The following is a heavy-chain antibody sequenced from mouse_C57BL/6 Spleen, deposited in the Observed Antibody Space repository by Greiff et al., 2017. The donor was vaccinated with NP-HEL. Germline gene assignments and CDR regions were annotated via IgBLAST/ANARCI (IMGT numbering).Heavy chain of an antibody. Sequence: EVQLVESGGGLVKPGGSLKLSCAASGFTFSSYAMSWVRQTPEKRLEWVATISDGGSYTYYPDNVKGRFTISRDNAKNNLYLQMSHLKSEDTAMYYCARGGSNHEGFAYWGQGTLVTVSA. CDR3: ARGGSNHEGFAY. D-gene: IGHD2-5*01. V-gene: IGHV5-4*01. CDR1: GFTFSSYA. J-gene: IGHJ3*01. CDR2: ISDGGSYT.